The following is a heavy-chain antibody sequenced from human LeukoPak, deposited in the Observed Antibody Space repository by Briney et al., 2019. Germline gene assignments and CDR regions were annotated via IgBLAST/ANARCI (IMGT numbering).Heavy chain of an antibody. J-gene: IGHJ6*04. V-gene: IGHV3-48*03. D-gene: IGHD3-10*02. CDR2: ISSSGSSI. Sequence: SGGSLRLSCAASGFTFSSFEMYWVRQAPGKGPEWVSYISSSGSSIYYADSVKGRFTISRDNAKNSLYLQMNSLRAEDTAVYYCAELGITMIGGVWGKGTTVTISS. CDR3: AELGITMIGGV. CDR1: GFTFSSFE.